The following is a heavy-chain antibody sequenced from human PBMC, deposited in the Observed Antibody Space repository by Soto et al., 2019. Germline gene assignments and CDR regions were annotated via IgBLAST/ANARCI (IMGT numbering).Heavy chain of an antibody. CDR3: ASCDREYYDFWSGYYSFDY. D-gene: IGHD3-3*01. CDR2: IYYSGST. V-gene: IGHV4-39*01. J-gene: IGHJ4*02. Sequence: PSETLSLTFTVAGGSISSSSYYWGWIRQPPGKGLEWIGSIYYSGSTYYNPSLKSRVTISVDTSKNQFSLKLSSVTAADTAVYYCASCDREYYDFWSGYYSFDYWGQGTLVTVSS. CDR1: GGSISSSSYY.